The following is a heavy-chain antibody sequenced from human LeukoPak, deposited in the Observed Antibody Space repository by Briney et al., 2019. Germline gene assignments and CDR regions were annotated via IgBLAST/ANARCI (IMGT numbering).Heavy chain of an antibody. CDR1: GYTFSSYD. J-gene: IGHJ6*03. Sequence: SVKLSCKASGYTFSSYDINWGRQGTGQGLGWMGGVIPIFGTANYAQKFQGRVTITTDESTSTAYMELSSLRSEDTAVYYCARAPIAARPDYYYYYMDVWGKGTTVTVSS. CDR3: ARAPIAARPDYYYYYMDV. V-gene: IGHV1-69*05. D-gene: IGHD6-6*01. CDR2: VIPIFGTA.